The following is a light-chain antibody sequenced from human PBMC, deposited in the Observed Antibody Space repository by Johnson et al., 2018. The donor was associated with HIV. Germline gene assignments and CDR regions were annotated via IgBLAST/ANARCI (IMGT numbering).Light chain of an antibody. Sequence: QSVLTQPPSVSAAPGQKVTISCSGTSSNIGNHYVSWYQLLPGTAPKLLIYDNNQRPSGIPDRFSVSKSGPSAPLGITGLHTGDAADYYCGTWDSRLSTYVFGTGTKVTVL. CDR3: GTWDSRLSTYV. V-gene: IGLV1-51*01. CDR1: SSNIGNHY. CDR2: DNN. J-gene: IGLJ1*01.